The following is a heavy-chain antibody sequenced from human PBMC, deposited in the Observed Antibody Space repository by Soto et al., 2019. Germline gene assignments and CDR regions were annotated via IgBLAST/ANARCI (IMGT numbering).Heavy chain of an antibody. Sequence: QVQLQESGPGLVKPSETLSLTCTVSGGSVNSGSYYWTWIRQSPGRGLEWIGYVYYSGTTKYNPSLKSRATISVDTTNNQFSLRLGPMTTADTAVYYCARDYWANEKRFDSWGQGTLVTVSS. CDR1: GGSVNSGSYY. CDR2: VYYSGTT. J-gene: IGHJ4*02. D-gene: IGHD2-8*02. CDR3: ARDYWANEKRFDS. V-gene: IGHV4-61*01.